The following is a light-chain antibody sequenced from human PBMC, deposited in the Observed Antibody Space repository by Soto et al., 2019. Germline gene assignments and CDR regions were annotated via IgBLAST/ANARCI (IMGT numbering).Light chain of an antibody. CDR2: EVS. CDR1: SSDIGDYDY. J-gene: IGLJ3*02. CDR3: SSFTRSSTLL. Sequence: QPVLTQPASVSGSPGQSITISCTGTSSDIGDYDYVSWYQQHPGKAPKLIIYEVSNRPSGASNRFSGSRSGNTASLTISGLQAEDEADYYCSSFTRSSTLLFGGGTKLTVL. V-gene: IGLV2-14*01.